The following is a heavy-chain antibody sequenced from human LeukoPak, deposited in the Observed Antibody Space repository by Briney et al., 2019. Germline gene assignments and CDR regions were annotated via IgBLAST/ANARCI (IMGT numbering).Heavy chain of an antibody. Sequence: ASVEVSCKASGFTFINYYMHWVRQAPGQGLEWLGIINLSGGSTHYPQKFQDRVTMTRDTSTSTVYMELNSLRAEDTAVYYCARDGMGGIKAFDIWGQGTMVTVSS. V-gene: IGHV1-46*01. CDR1: GFTFINYY. CDR3: ARDGMGGIKAFDI. CDR2: INLSGGST. J-gene: IGHJ3*02. D-gene: IGHD3-16*01.